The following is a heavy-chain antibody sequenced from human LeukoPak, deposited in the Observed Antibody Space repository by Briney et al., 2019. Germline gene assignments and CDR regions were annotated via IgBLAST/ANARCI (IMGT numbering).Heavy chain of an antibody. CDR1: GFAVNSNY. V-gene: IGHV3-66*02. Sequence: GGSLRLSCAASGFAVNSNYMSWVRQTPGKGLEWVSLIYTGGSTYYADSVRGRFTISRDNSKNTLYLQMNSLRPEDTAIYYCARGFGKAAADVFGGYTMDVWGQGTTVTVSS. CDR2: IYTGGST. CDR3: ARGFGKAAADVFGGYTMDV. D-gene: IGHD6-13*01. J-gene: IGHJ6*02.